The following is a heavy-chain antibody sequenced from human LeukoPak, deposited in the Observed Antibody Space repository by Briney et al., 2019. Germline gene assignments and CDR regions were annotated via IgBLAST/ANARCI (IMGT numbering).Heavy chain of an antibody. Sequence: GGSLRLSCAASGFTFSGYSMNWVRQAPGKGLEWVSSITSSSSYIYYSDSVKGRFTISRDNAKNSLYLQMNSLRAEDTAVYYCARYYYDSSVYYSFDYWGQGTLVTVSS. CDR1: GFTFSGYS. CDR3: ARYYYDSSVYYSFDY. V-gene: IGHV3-21*01. J-gene: IGHJ4*02. CDR2: ITSSSSYI. D-gene: IGHD3-22*01.